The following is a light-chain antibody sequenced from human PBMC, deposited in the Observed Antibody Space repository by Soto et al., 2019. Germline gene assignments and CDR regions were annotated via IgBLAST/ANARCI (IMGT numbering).Light chain of an antibody. Sequence: DIQMTHSPSSLSASVGDRVTITCRASQSISSYLNWYQQKPGKAPKLLIYKASSLESGVPSRFSGSGSGTEFSLTISSLQPDDFATYYCQQYKSFSLTFGGGTKVDIK. V-gene: IGKV1-5*03. CDR1: QSISSY. CDR2: KAS. J-gene: IGKJ4*01. CDR3: QQYKSFSLT.